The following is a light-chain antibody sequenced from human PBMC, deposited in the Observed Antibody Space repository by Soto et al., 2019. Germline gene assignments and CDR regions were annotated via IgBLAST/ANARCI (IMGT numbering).Light chain of an antibody. V-gene: IGKV3-11*01. CDR3: QQRGNRPPWT. CDR1: QSVGKY. Sequence: EIVMTPSPATLSLSPGERATLSCRASQSVGKYLVWYQQKPGQAPRLLIYDASNRATGIPARFSGSGSGTDFTLTISSLEPEDFAVYYCQQRGNRPPWTFGQGTKVDIK. CDR2: DAS. J-gene: IGKJ1*01.